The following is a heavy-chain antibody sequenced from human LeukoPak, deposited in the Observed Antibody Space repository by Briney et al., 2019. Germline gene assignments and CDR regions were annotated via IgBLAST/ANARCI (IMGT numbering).Heavy chain of an antibody. CDR3: ARVHGDYYYYYGMDV. D-gene: IGHD4-17*01. CDR2: IIPILGIA. Sequence: GASVKVSCKASGGTFSSYAISWVRQAPGQGLEWMGRIIPILGIANYAQKFQGRVTITADKSTSTAYMELSSLRSEDTAVYYCARVHGDYYYYYGMDVWGQGTTVTVPS. J-gene: IGHJ6*02. V-gene: IGHV1-69*04. CDR1: GGTFSSYA.